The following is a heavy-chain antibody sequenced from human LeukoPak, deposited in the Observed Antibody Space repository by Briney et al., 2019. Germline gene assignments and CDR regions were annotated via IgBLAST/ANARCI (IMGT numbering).Heavy chain of an antibody. Sequence: GGSLRLSCAASGFTFSSYAMSWARQAPGKGPQWASAISGSGGITYYADSVKGRFTISRDNSKNTLYLQMTSLRAEDTARYYCAKHPRLVRYFDSWGQGTLVTVSS. CDR2: ISGSGGIT. D-gene: IGHD6-6*01. J-gene: IGHJ4*02. CDR3: AKHPRLVRYFDS. CDR1: GFTFSSYA. V-gene: IGHV3-23*01.